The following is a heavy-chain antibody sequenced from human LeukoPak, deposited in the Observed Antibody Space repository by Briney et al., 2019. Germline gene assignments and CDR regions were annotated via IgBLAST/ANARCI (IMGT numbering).Heavy chain of an antibody. CDR2: IIPIFGTA. J-gene: IGHJ4*02. CDR1: GGTFSSYA. CDR3: ATLGYSYGYRSFDH. V-gene: IGHV1-69*06. D-gene: IGHD5-18*01. Sequence: SVKVSCKASGGTFSSYAISWVRQAPGQGLEWMGRIIPIFGTANYAQKFQGRVTITADKSTSTAYMELSSLRSEDTAVYYCATLGYSYGYRSFDHWGQGTLVTVSS.